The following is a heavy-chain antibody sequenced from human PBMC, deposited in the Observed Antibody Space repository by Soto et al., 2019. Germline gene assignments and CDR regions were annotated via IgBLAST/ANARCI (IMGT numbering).Heavy chain of an antibody. D-gene: IGHD1-26*01. V-gene: IGHV4-61*01. Sequence: QVQLQESGPGLVKPSETLSLTCTVSGGSVSSGSYYWSWIRQPPGKGLEWIGYIDYSRSTNYNPSLKSRVAISVGTSMNQYSLELSSVSAADTAVYDCAREWELPDYFDDWGQGTLVTVSS. CDR2: IDYSRST. CDR3: AREWELPDYFDD. J-gene: IGHJ4*02. CDR1: GGSVSSGSYY.